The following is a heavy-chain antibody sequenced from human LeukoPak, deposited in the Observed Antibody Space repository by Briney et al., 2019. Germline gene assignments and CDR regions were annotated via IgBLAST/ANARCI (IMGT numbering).Heavy chain of an antibody. J-gene: IGHJ2*01. CDR2: IIPIFGTA. CDR1: GGTFSSYA. CDR3: ARALQRGYGDYLFDL. Sequence: ASVKVSCKASGGTFSSYAISWVRQAPGQGLEWMGGIIPIFGTANYAQKFQGRVTITADRSTSTAYMELSSLRSEDTAVYYCARALQRGYGDYLFDLWGRDTLVTVSS. V-gene: IGHV1-69*06. D-gene: IGHD4-17*01.